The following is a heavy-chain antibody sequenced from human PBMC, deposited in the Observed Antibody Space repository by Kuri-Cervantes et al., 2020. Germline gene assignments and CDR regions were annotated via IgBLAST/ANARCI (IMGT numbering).Heavy chain of an antibody. CDR1: GFRFSIYW. CDR3: ARVIGRYYYGSGSYYNFPPNYYGMDV. V-gene: IGHV3-7*01. J-gene: IGHJ6*02. D-gene: IGHD3-10*01. CDR2: IKQDGSEK. Sequence: GESLKISCAASGFRFSIYWMTWVRQAPGKGLEWVANIKQDGSEKYYVDSVKGRFTTSRDNAKNSLFLQMNSLRAEDTAVYYCARVIGRYYYGSGSYYNFPPNYYGMDVWGQGTTVTVSS.